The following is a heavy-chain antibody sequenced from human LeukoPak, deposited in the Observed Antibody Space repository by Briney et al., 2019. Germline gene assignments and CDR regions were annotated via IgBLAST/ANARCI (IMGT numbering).Heavy chain of an antibody. D-gene: IGHD2-2*01. J-gene: IGHJ6*03. CDR3: ARGLGYCSSTSCPPPAFYYMDV. CDR2: IYYSGST. Sequence: SETLSLTCTVSGGSISSYYWSWIRQPPGKRLEWIGYIYYSGSTNYNPSLKSRVTISVDTSKNQFSLKLSSVTAADTAVYYCARGLGYCSSTSCPPPAFYYMDVWGKGTTVTVSS. CDR1: GGSISSYY. V-gene: IGHV4-59*01.